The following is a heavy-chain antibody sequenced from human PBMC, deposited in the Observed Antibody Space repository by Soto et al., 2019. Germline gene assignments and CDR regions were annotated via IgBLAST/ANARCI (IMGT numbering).Heavy chain of an antibody. Sequence: PGGSLRLSCAASGFSFTNYAMHWVRQASGKGLEWVSIMSGSGGGTYYADSVKGRFTISRDNSKNTLFLQMNSLRAEDTALYYCAGAYCSGTTCYGLYGMDVWGQGTTVTVSS. CDR3: AGAYCSGTTCYGLYGMDV. CDR2: MSGSGGGT. V-gene: IGHV3-23*01. D-gene: IGHD2-2*01. CDR1: GFSFTNYA. J-gene: IGHJ6*02.